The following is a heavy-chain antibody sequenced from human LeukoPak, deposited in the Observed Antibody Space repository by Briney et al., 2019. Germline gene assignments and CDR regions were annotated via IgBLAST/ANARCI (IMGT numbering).Heavy chain of an antibody. J-gene: IGHJ4*02. CDR3: AIGDSSGYYKRYYFDY. CDR2: FDPEDGET. V-gene: IGHV1-24*01. Sequence: ASVKVSCKVSGYTLTELSMHWVRQAPGKGLEWMGGFDPEDGETIYAQKFQGRVTMTEDTSTDTAYMELSSLRSEDTAVYYCAIGDSSGYYKRYYFDYWGQGTLVTVSS. CDR1: GYTLTELS. D-gene: IGHD3-22*01.